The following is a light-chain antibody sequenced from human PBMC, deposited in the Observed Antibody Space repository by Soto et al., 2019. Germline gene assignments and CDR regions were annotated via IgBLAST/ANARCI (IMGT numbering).Light chain of an antibody. V-gene: IGKV1-5*01. J-gene: IGKJ1*01. CDR2: HAS. Sequence: DIQMTQSPSSLSASVGDRVAITCRASQSINIWVAWYQQKPGKAPKLLIYHASSLESGVPSRFSGSGSGTEFTLTISSLQPDDFATYYCQQYNSYSSWTFGQGTKVDIK. CDR3: QQYNSYSSWT. CDR1: QSINIW.